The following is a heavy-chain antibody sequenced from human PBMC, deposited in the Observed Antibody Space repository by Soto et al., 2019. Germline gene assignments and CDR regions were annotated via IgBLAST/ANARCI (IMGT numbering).Heavy chain of an antibody. CDR3: ARESSGYDPSSGSYRPLGMDV. J-gene: IGHJ6*02. CDR2: INPNSGGT. Sequence: QVQLVQSGAEVKKPGASVKVSCKASGYTFTGYYMHWVRQAPGQGLEWMGWINPNSGGTNYAQKFQGRVTMTRDTSISTAYMELSRLRSDDTAVYYCARESSGYDPSSGSYRPLGMDVWGQGTTVTVSS. V-gene: IGHV1-2*02. D-gene: IGHD1-26*01. CDR1: GYTFTGYY.